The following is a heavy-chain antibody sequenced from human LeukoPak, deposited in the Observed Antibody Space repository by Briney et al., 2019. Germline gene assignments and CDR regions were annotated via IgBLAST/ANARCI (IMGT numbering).Heavy chain of an antibody. Sequence: GGSLRLSCAASGFTFSSYAMHWVRQAPGKGLEWVAVISYDGSNKYYADSVKGRFTISRDNSKNTLYLQMNSLRAEDTAVYYCARGGEYYDFWSGFLYWGQGTLVTVSS. V-gene: IGHV3-30-3*01. J-gene: IGHJ4*02. CDR1: GFTFSSYA. CDR2: ISYDGSNK. CDR3: ARGGEYYDFWSGFLY. D-gene: IGHD3-3*01.